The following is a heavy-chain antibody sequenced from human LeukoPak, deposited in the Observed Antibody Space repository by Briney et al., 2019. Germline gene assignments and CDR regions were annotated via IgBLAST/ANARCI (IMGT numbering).Heavy chain of an antibody. CDR2: INPNSGGT. Sequence: PGASVKVSCKASGYTFTGYYMHWVRQAPGQGLERMGRINPNSGGTNYAQKFQGRVTMTRDTSISTAYMELSRLRSDDTAVYYCARGTMVVRRDFDYWGQGTLVTVSS. CDR3: ARGTMVVRRDFDY. J-gene: IGHJ4*02. CDR1: GYTFTGYY. D-gene: IGHD4-23*01. V-gene: IGHV1-2*06.